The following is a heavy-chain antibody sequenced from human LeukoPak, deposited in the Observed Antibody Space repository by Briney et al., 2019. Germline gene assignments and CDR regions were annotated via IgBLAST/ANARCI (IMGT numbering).Heavy chain of an antibody. CDR3: TRQGAACSSTSCYVYYYYMDV. Sequence: GGSLRLFCAASGFTFSGSAMHWVRQASGKGLEWVGRIRSKANSYATAYAASVKGRFTISRDDSKNTAYLQMNSLKTEDTAVYYCTRQGAACSSTSCYVYYYYMDVWGKGTTVTISS. CDR1: GFTFSGSA. D-gene: IGHD2-2*01. V-gene: IGHV3-73*01. CDR2: IRSKANSYAT. J-gene: IGHJ6*03.